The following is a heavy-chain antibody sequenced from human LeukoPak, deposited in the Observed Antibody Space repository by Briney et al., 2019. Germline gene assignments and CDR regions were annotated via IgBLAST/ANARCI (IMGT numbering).Heavy chain of an antibody. V-gene: IGHV4-30-4*01. CDR2: IYYSGST. Sequence: SQTLSLTCTVSGGSISSGDYYWSWIRQPPGKGLEWIGYIYYSGSTYYNPSLKSRVTISVDTSKNQFSLKLSSVTAADTAVYYCARDEYTYYYGSGAIWGQGTMVTVSS. J-gene: IGHJ3*02. CDR1: GGSISSGDYY. D-gene: IGHD3-10*01. CDR3: ARDEYTYYYGSGAI.